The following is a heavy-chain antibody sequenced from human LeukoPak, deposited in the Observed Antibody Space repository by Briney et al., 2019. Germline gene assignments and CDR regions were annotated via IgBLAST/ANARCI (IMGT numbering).Heavy chain of an antibody. D-gene: IGHD6-6*01. CDR1: GYTFTAYY. J-gene: IGHJ3*02. Sequence: ASVKVSFKASGYTFTAYYLHWVRQAPGQGLEWMGWVSPKSGGTSYAQKFQGRVTMTRDTSITTAYMELSSLTSDDTAMYYCARDGIYSTSFDAYDIWGQGTMVTVSS. V-gene: IGHV1-2*02. CDR2: VSPKSGGT. CDR3: ARDGIYSTSFDAYDI.